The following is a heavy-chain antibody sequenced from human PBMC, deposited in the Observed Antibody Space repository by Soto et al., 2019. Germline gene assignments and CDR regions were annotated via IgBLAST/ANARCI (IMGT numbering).Heavy chain of an antibody. Sequence: EVQLLESGGNLVQPGGSLRLSCAASGFTFSSYVMSWVRQAPGKGLEWVSTISGSGARICDADSVKGRFTISRDNSKNTVYLQMNSLRAEDTAVYYCAKDGLGSCTGGTCYGSDYWGQGTLVTVSS. CDR2: ISGSGARI. CDR1: GFTFSSYV. J-gene: IGHJ4*02. V-gene: IGHV3-23*01. D-gene: IGHD2-15*01. CDR3: AKDGLGSCTGGTCYGSDY.